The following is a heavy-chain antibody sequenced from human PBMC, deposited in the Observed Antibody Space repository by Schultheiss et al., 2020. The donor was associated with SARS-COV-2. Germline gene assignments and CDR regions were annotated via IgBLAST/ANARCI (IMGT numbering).Heavy chain of an antibody. CDR3: VAGITMVRGVINFDY. D-gene: IGHD3-10*01. Sequence: GGSLRLSCAASGFTFSSYSMNWVRQAPGKGLEYVSAISSNGGSTYYADSVKGRFTISRDNSKNTLYLQMSSLRAEDTAVYYCVAGITMVRGVINFDYWGQGTLVTVSS. J-gene: IGHJ4*02. CDR2: ISSNGGST. V-gene: IGHV3-64D*06. CDR1: GFTFSSYS.